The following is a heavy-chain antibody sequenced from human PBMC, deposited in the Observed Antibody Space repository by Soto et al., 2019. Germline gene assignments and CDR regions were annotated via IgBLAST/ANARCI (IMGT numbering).Heavy chain of an antibody. Sequence: EVQLVESGGGLVQPGGSLRLSCAASGFTFSSYWMSWVRQAPGKGLEWVANIKQDGSEKYYVDSVKGRFTISRDNAKNSLYLQMNSLRAEDTAVYYCARKHSGYDFGAFDIWGQGTMVTVSS. CDR3: ARKHSGYDFGAFDI. D-gene: IGHD5-12*01. V-gene: IGHV3-7*01. CDR2: IKQDGSEK. J-gene: IGHJ3*02. CDR1: GFTFSSYW.